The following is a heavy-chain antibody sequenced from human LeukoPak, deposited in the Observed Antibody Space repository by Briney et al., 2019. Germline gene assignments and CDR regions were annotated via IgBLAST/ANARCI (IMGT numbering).Heavy chain of an antibody. CDR2: NSGSGGST. CDR1: AITPSNCG. D-gene: IGHD3-22*01. V-gene: IGHV3-23*01. Sequence: GGSLRLSCAASAITPSNCGMSRVRRAPGRGLEGVAGNSGSGGSTNYADAVGGRCTISTDNPNNTLHLQMNGLKAEGTAVYFCVRRGVVIRVILVGFHKDAFYFDSWGQGALVTVSS. CDR3: VRRGVVIRVILVGFHKDAFYFDS. J-gene: IGHJ4*02.